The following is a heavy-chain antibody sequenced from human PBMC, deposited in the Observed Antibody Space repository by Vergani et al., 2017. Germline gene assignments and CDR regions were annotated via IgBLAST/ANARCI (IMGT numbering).Heavy chain of an antibody. J-gene: IGHJ4*02. CDR2: INSGGST. Sequence: EVQLVESGGGLVQPGGSLRLSCAASGLTVSSNYMSWVRQAPGKGLEWVSVINSGGSTYYADSVKGRFTISRDNSKNTVYLQMNSLRAEDTAVYYCAPMAFWSGYTYFDYWGQGTLVTVSS. D-gene: IGHD3-3*01. V-gene: IGHV3-66*01. CDR1: GLTVSSNY. CDR3: APMAFWSGYTYFDY.